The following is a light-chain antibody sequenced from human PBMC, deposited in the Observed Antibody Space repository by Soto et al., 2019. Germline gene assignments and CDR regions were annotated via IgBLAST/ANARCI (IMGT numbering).Light chain of an antibody. J-gene: IGKJ1*01. Sequence: DIQMTQSPSTLSASVGDRVTITYRASQSISSWLAWYQQKPGKAPKLLIYKASSLESGVPSRFSGSGSGTEFTLTISSLQPDDFATYYCQQYNSYSWTFGQGTKGDIK. CDR1: QSISSW. CDR3: QQYNSYSWT. V-gene: IGKV1-5*03. CDR2: KAS.